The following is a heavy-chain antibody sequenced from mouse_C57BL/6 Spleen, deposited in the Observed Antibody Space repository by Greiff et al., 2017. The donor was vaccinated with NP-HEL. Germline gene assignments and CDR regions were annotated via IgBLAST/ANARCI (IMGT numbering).Heavy chain of an antibody. CDR1: GYTFTSYW. CDR3: ARLLTGNDFDY. V-gene: IGHV1-64*01. D-gene: IGHD4-1*01. CDR2: IHPNSGST. Sequence: VRLQQPGAELVKPGASVKLSCKASGYTFTSYWMHWVKQRPGQGLEWIGMIHPNSGSTNYNEKFKSKATLTVDKSSSTAYMQLSSLTSEDSAVYYCARLLTGNDFDYWGQGTTLTVSS. J-gene: IGHJ2*01.